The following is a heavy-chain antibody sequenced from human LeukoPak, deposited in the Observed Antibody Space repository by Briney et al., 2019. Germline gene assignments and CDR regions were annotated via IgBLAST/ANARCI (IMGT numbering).Heavy chain of an antibody. CDR1: GFSSREYW. Sequence: PGGALRLSRAASGFSSREYWTNSGRQTPGKGLVWVSRINGDGSMTGYADSVKGRFTISRDNANNTLCLQMNSLRAEDTGLYYCVRGVWSDYWGQGTLVTVSS. CDR3: VRGVWSDY. D-gene: IGHD6-19*01. V-gene: IGHV3-74*01. J-gene: IGHJ4*02. CDR2: INGDGSMT.